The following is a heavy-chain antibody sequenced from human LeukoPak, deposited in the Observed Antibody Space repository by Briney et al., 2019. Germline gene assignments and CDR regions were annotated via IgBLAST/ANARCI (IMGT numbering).Heavy chain of an antibody. Sequence: GGSLRLSCATSGFTFSNYAMDWVRQAPGKGLEWVSSISGSGGSTYYADSVKGRFTISRDNSMNTLYLQMNSLRVEDTAVYYCAKETSVAGVYYFDYWGQGTLVTVSS. J-gene: IGHJ4*02. CDR1: GFTFSNYA. CDR3: AKETSVAGVYYFDY. V-gene: IGHV3-23*01. D-gene: IGHD6-19*01. CDR2: ISGSGGST.